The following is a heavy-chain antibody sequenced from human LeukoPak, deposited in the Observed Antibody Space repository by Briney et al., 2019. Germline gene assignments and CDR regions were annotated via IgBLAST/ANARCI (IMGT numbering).Heavy chain of an antibody. CDR3: ARDLMVRGVIRSPFDI. D-gene: IGHD3-10*01. J-gene: IGHJ3*02. V-gene: IGHV3-20*04. CDR2: INWNGGST. Sequence: PGGSLRLSWVASGFTFDEYGMSWVRQVPGKGLEWVSGINWNGGSTGYADSVKGRFTISRDNAKNSLYLQMHSLRAEDTALYWCARDLMVRGVIRSPFDIWGQGTMVTVSS. CDR1: GFTFDEYG.